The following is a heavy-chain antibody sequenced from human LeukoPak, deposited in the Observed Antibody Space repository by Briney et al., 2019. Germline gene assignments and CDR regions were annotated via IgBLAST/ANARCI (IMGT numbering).Heavy chain of an antibody. CDR2: ISGSGNNT. CDR1: GFTFSSYA. J-gene: IGHJ4*02. Sequence: GGSLRLSCAASGFTFSSYAMSWVRQAPGKGLEWVSAISGSGNNTSYAGSVKGRFTVSRDNSKNTLYLQMSSLRVEDTATYFCAKVQFNWGPIDYWGQGTPVIVSS. CDR3: AKVQFNWGPIDY. D-gene: IGHD7-27*01. V-gene: IGHV3-23*01.